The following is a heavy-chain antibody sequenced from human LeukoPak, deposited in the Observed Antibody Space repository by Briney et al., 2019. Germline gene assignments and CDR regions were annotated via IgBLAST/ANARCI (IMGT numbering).Heavy chain of an antibody. CDR1: GFTFSSYS. D-gene: IGHD5-24*01. Sequence: GGSLRFSCAASGFTFSSYSMNWVRQAPGKGLEWVSSISSSSSYIYYADSVKGRFTISRDNAKNSLYLQMNSLRAEDTAVYYCARDLGWLQFPFDYWGQGTLVTVSS. V-gene: IGHV3-21*01. CDR3: ARDLGWLQFPFDY. CDR2: ISSSSSYI. J-gene: IGHJ4*02.